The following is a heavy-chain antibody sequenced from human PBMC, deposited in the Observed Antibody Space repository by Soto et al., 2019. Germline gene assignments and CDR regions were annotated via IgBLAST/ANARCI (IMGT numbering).Heavy chain of an antibody. D-gene: IGHD2-15*01. V-gene: IGHV3-48*02. CDR2: ISVGGGSI. CDR1: GFTFSSYA. J-gene: IGHJ3*01. CDR3: VRDHRWAFDF. Sequence: EVQLVESGGGLVQPGGSLRVSCVASGFTFSSYALNWVRQAPGKGLEWVSYISVGGGSIFYADSVKGRFTISRGDATITLFREMDSLRYEYTAVYYCVRDHRWAFDFWGQGTMVTVSS.